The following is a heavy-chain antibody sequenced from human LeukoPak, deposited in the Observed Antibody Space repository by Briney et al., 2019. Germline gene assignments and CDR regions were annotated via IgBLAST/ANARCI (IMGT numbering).Heavy chain of an antibody. V-gene: IGHV4-39*02. CDR1: GVSISSSGYY. J-gene: IGHJ4*02. CDR2: IYYSGST. CDR3: ARLGYCSSASCGPLDY. D-gene: IGHD2-2*01. Sequence: SETLSFTCTVSGVSISSSGYYWGWIRQPPGKGLEWIGSIYYSGSTYYNPSLKSRVTISVDTSKNHFSLKLNSVTAADTSLYYCARLGYCSSASCGPLDYWGQGTLVTVSS.